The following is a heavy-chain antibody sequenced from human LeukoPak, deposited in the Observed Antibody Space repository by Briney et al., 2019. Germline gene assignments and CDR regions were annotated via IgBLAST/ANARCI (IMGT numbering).Heavy chain of an antibody. CDR3: ARLGDFWSGRGVY. D-gene: IGHD3-3*01. Sequence: PWETLSLTCAVSSYSISSGYYWGWIRQPPGKGLEWIGSIYRSGSTYYNPSLKSRVPISVDTSKNQFSLKLSSVTAADTAVYYCARLGDFWSGRGVYWGQGTLVTVSS. J-gene: IGHJ4*02. CDR2: IYRSGST. V-gene: IGHV4-38-2*01. CDR1: SYSISSGYY.